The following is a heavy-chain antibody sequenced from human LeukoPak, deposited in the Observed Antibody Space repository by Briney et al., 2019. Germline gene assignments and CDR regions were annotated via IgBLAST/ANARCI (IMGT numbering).Heavy chain of an antibody. J-gene: IGHJ6*02. Sequence: GGSLRLSCAASGFPFSSYWMHWVRQVPGKGLLWVSRINSDGSATIYADSVRGRFTISRDNAKNTLYLQMGGLRVEDTAVYHCASDSPYYGMDVWGQGTTVTVSS. CDR2: INSDGSAT. CDR3: ASDSPYYGMDV. V-gene: IGHV3-74*01. CDR1: GFPFSSYW.